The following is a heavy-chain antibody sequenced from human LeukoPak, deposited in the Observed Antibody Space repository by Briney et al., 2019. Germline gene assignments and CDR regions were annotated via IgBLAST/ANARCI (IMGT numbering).Heavy chain of an antibody. CDR2: ISSSSSYI. D-gene: IGHD6-13*01. V-gene: IGHV3-21*01. CDR1: GFTFSSYS. CDR3: ARGSSSWYKGDYYYYMDV. Sequence: PGGSLRLSCAASGFTFSSYSMNWVRQAPGMGLEWVSSISSSSSYIYYADSVKGRFTISRDNAKNSLYLQMNSLRAEDTAVYYCARGSSSWYKGDYYYYMDVWGKGTTVTVSS. J-gene: IGHJ6*03.